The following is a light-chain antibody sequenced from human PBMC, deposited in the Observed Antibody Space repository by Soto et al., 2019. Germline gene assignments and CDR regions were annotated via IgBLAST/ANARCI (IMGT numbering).Light chain of an antibody. J-gene: IGLJ2*01. V-gene: IGLV2-8*01. CDR3: NSFGGSKNVL. CDR1: SRDIGGYDF. Sequence: QSVLTQPPSASGSPGQSVTISCTGTSRDIGGYDFVSWYQQHPGKAPKLLIYDVIKRPSGVPDRFSGSKSGNTASLTVSGPQTDGGGDFYCNSFGGSKNVLFGGGTKPPVL. CDR2: DVI.